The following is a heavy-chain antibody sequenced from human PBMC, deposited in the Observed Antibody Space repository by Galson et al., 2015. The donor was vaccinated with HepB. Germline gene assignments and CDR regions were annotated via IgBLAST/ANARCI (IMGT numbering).Heavy chain of an antibody. CDR1: GYTFTSYD. V-gene: IGHV1-8*01. CDR3: ARAHYDPHYYYDYMDV. J-gene: IGHJ6*03. CDR2: MNPNSGNT. Sequence: SVKVSCKASGYTFTSYDINWVRQATGQGLEWMGWMNPNSGNTGYAQKFQGRVTMTRNTSISTAYMELSGLRSEDTAVYYCARAHYDPHYYYDYMDVWGKGTTVTVSS. D-gene: IGHD3-16*01.